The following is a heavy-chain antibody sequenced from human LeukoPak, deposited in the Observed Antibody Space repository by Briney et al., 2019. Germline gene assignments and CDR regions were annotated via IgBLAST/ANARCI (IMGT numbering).Heavy chain of an antibody. V-gene: IGHV4-59*12. CDR3: ARDSGYYYDSSGFSNWFDP. CDR1: GGSIRSYF. Sequence: SETLSLTCTVSGGSIRSYFWSWIRQTPGKGLEWIGYVYYSGSTNYNPSLTSRVTISVDTSKNQFSLKLSSVTAADTAVYYCARDSGYYYDSSGFSNWFDPWGQGTLVTVSS. CDR2: VYYSGST. J-gene: IGHJ5*02. D-gene: IGHD3-22*01.